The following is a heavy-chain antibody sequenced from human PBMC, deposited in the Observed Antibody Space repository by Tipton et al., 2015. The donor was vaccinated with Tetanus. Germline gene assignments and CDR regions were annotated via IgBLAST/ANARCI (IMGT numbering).Heavy chain of an antibody. CDR3: AKDRRRYNWNDLDY. J-gene: IGHJ4*02. CDR2: ISGSGGST. CDR1: GFTFSDYY. V-gene: IGHV3-23*01. D-gene: IGHD1-1*01. Sequence: SLRLSCAASGFTFSDYYMSWIRQAPGKGLEWVSAISGSGGSTYYADSVKGRFTISRDNSKNTLYLQMNSLRAEDTAVYYCAKDRRRYNWNDLDYWGQGTLVTVSS.